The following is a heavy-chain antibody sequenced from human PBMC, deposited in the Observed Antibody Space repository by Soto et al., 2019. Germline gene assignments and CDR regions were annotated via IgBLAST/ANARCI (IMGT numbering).Heavy chain of an antibody. CDR3: ARDHYSTLDY. CDR1: GFTFNTYS. J-gene: IGHJ4*02. D-gene: IGHD4-4*01. V-gene: IGHV3-48*02. CDR2: ISSSRSTI. Sequence: GGSLRLSCAASGFTFNTYSMTWVRQAPGRGLEWLSYISSSRSTIYYADSVKGRFTISRDNAKNSLYLQMNSLRDEDTAVYYCARDHYSTLDYWGQGTLVTVSS.